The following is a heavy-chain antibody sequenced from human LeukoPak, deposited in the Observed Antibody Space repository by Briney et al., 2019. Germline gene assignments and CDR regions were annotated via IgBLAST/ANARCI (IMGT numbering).Heavy chain of an antibody. CDR3: ARDNSVGDTAWWFDP. CDR2: INPSGSSA. Sequence: ASVKVSCKASGYSFTSYYMHWVRQAPGQGLEWMGFINPSGSSAAYAQKFQGRLTMTRDMFTSTDYMELTSLTSDDTAVYYCARDNSVGDTAWWFDPWGQGTLVTVSS. J-gene: IGHJ5*02. D-gene: IGHD1-26*01. V-gene: IGHV1-46*01. CDR1: GYSFTSYY.